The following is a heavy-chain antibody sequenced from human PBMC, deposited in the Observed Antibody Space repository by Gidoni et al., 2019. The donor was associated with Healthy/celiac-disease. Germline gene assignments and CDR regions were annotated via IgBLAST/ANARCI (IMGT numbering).Heavy chain of an antibody. J-gene: IGHJ4*02. CDR2: ISAYNGNT. D-gene: IGHD3-3*01. V-gene: IGHV1-18*01. CDR1: GYTFTSYG. Sequence: QVQLLQSGAEVKTPGASVKVSFKASGYTFTSYGISWVRQAPGQGLEWMGWISAYNGNTNYAQKLQGRVTMTTDTSTSTAYMELRSLRSDDTAVYYCAREGLLRFLEWLREGIDYGGQGTLVTVSS. CDR3: AREGLLRFLEWLREGIDY.